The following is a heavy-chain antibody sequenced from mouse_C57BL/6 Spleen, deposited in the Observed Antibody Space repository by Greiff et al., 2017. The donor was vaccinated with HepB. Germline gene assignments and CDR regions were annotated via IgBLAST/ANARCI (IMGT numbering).Heavy chain of an antibody. CDR1: GYTFTDYN. D-gene: IGHD1-2*01. J-gene: IGHJ4*01. Sequence: EVQLQQSGPELVKPGASVKMSCKASGYTFTDYNMHWVKQSHGKSLEWIGYINPNNGGTSYNQKFKGKATLTVDTSSSTAYMELRSLTSEDSAVYYCARDCYYGGYARDYWGQGTADTVSS. CDR2: INPNNGGT. V-gene: IGHV1-22*01. CDR3: ARDCYYGGYARDY.